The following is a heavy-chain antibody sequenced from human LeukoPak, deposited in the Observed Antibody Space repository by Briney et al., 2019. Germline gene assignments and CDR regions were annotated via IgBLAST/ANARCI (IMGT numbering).Heavy chain of an antibody. D-gene: IGHD3-10*01. J-gene: IGHJ4*02. Sequence: ASVKVSCKVSGYTLTELSMHWVRQAPGKGLEWMGGFDPEDGETSYAQKFQGRVTMTEDTSTDTAYMELSSLRSEDTAVYYCATGLKYYYGSGDNYWGQGTLVTVSS. CDR2: FDPEDGET. CDR3: ATGLKYYYGSGDNY. V-gene: IGHV1-24*01. CDR1: GYTLTELS.